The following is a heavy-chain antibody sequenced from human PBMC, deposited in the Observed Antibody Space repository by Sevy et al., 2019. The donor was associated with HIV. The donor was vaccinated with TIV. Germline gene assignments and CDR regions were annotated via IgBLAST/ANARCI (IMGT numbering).Heavy chain of an antibody. CDR1: GFTFSSYS. CDR2: ISSSSSYI. CDR3: ARSVVIRLPRDGYFDY. Sequence: GGSLRLSCAASGFTFSSYSMNWVRQAPGKGLEWVSSISSSSSYIYYADSVKGRFTISRDNAKNSLYLQMNSLRAEDTAVYYCARSVVIRLPRDGYFDYWGQGTLVTVSS. V-gene: IGHV3-21*01. D-gene: IGHD2-21*01. J-gene: IGHJ4*02.